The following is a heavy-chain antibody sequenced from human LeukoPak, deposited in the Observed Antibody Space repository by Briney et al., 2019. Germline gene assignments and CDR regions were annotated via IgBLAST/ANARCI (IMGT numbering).Heavy chain of an antibody. V-gene: IGHV3-11*04. D-gene: IGHD4-17*01. CDR1: GGSISSGDYY. J-gene: IGHJ4*02. CDR3: ARDNGDLRF. CDR2: ISSSGSTI. Sequence: LSLTCTVSGGSISSGDYYWSWIRRPPGKGLEWVSYISSSGSTIYYADSVKGRFTISRDNAKNSLYLQMNSLRAEDTAVYYCARDNGDLRFWGQGTLVTVSS.